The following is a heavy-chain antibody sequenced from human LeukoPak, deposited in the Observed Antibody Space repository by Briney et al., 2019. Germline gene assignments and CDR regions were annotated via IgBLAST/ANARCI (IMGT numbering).Heavy chain of an antibody. V-gene: IGHV4-59*12. Sequence: PSETLSLTCTVSGGSISSYYWSWIRQPPGKGLEWIGYTYYSGSTNYNPSLKSRVTISVDTSKNQFSLKLSSVTAADTAVYYCATYDILTGDLDWAFDIWGQGTMVTVSS. CDR3: ATYDILTGDLDWAFDI. J-gene: IGHJ3*02. CDR1: GGSISSYY. CDR2: TYYSGST. D-gene: IGHD3-9*01.